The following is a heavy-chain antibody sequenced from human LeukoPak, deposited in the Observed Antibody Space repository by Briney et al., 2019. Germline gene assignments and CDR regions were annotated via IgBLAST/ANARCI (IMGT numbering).Heavy chain of an antibody. D-gene: IGHD3-3*01. CDR3: ARAFTIRFPWSSYGMDV. V-gene: IGHV3-21*01. CDR2: ISSSSSYI. J-gene: IGHJ6*02. CDR1: GFTFSSYS. Sequence: PGGSLRLSCAASGFTFSSYSMNWVRQAPGKGLEWVSSISSSSSYIYYADSVKGRFTISRDNAKNSLYLQMNSLRAEDTAVYYCARAFTIRFPWSSYGMDVWGQGTTVTISS.